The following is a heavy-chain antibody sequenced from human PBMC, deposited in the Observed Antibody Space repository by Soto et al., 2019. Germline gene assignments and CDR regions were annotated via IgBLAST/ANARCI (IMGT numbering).Heavy chain of an antibody. CDR1: GYTFTGYY. CDR2: INPNSGGT. Sequence: ASVKVSCKASGYTFTGYYMHWVRQAPGQGLEWMGWINPNSGGTNYAQKFQGRVTMTRDTSISTAYMELSRLRSDDTAVYYCARAYAIAARRLEYFQHWGQGTLVTVSS. J-gene: IGHJ1*01. D-gene: IGHD6-6*01. V-gene: IGHV1-2*02. CDR3: ARAYAIAARRLEYFQH.